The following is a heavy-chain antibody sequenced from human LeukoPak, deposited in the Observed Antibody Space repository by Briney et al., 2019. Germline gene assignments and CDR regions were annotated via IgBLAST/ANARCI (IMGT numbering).Heavy chain of an antibody. J-gene: IGHJ3*02. CDR1: GFTFSSYE. CDR3: ARCLGATRCAFDI. V-gene: IGHV3-48*03. CDR2: ISSSGSTI. Sequence: EGSLRLSCAASGFTFSSYEMNWVRQAPGKGLEWVSYISSSGSTIYYADSVKGRFTISRDNAKNSLYLQMNSLRAEDTAVYYCARCLGATRCAFDIWGQGTMVTVSS. D-gene: IGHD1-26*01.